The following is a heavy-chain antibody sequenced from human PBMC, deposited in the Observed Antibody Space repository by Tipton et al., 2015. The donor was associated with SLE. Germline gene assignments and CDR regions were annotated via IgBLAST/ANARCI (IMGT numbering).Heavy chain of an antibody. J-gene: IGHJ4*02. Sequence: TLSLTCAVYGGSFSGYYWSWIRQPPGKGLEWIGEINHSGSTNYNPSLKSRVTISVDTSKNQFSLKLSSVTAADTAVYYCARVYDSSGYPSFDYWGQGTLVTVSS. D-gene: IGHD3-22*01. CDR3: ARVYDSSGYPSFDY. V-gene: IGHV4-34*01. CDR2: INHSGST. CDR1: GGSFSGYY.